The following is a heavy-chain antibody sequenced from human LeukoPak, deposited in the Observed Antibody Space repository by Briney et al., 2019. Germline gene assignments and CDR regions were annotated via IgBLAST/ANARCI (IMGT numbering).Heavy chain of an antibody. Sequence: GGSLRLSCAASGLTFSSYAMHWVRQAPGKGLEWVTVISYDGSNKYYADSVKGRFTISGGKSKNTLYLQMNSLRPEDTAFYYCARGPGPIAGAKNHFDIWGQGTMVTVSS. J-gene: IGHJ3*02. CDR2: ISYDGSNK. CDR3: ARGPGPIAGAKNHFDI. D-gene: IGHD1-26*01. V-gene: IGHV3-30*01. CDR1: GLTFSSYA.